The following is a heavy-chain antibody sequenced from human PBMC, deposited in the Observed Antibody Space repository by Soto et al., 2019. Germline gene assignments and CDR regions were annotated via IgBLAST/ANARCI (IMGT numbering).Heavy chain of an antibody. CDR1: GFPFMNYW. J-gene: IGHJ4*02. CDR3: ARGTSGSS. CDR2: IKQDGSEK. V-gene: IGHV3-7*01. Sequence: GGSLRLSCAASGFPFMNYWMTWVRQAPGKGLEWVANIKQDGSEKYYVDSVKGRFTISRDNGKNSLYLQMNSLRAEDTAVYYCARGTSGSSWGQGTLVTVSS. D-gene: IGHD6-13*01.